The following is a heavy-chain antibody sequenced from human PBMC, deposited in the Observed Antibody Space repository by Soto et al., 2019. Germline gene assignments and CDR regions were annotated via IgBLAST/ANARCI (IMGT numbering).Heavy chain of an antibody. CDR1: GYTFTSYA. CDR3: ARGEYGVFPYDY. CDR2: INAGNGYT. V-gene: IGHV1-3*01. J-gene: IGHJ4*02. D-gene: IGHD4-17*01. Sequence: QVQLVQSGAEVKKPGASVKVSCKASGYTFTSYAMHWVRQAPGQRLEWMGWINAGNGYTKYSRKFQGRVTITRDPAASTAYMELSSLRSEDTAVYCCARGEYGVFPYDYWGQGTLVTVSS.